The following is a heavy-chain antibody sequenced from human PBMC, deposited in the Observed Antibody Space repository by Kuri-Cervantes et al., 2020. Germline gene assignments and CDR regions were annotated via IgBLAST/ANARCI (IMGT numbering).Heavy chain of an antibody. CDR1: GFSLSTSGVG. CDR2: IYWDDDK. Sequence: SGPTLVKPTQTLTLTCTFSGFSLSTSGVGVGWIRQPPGKALDWLALIYWDDDKRYSSSLKSRLTITKDTSKNQVVLTMTNMDPVDTATYYCAHSFLVGCSSSSQYNWFDPWSQGTLVTVSS. J-gene: IGHJ5*02. CDR3: AHSFLVGCSSSSQYNWFDP. V-gene: IGHV2-5*02. D-gene: IGHD6-6*01.